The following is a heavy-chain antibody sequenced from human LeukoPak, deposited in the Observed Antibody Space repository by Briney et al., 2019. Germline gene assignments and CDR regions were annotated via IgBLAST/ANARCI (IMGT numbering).Heavy chain of an antibody. J-gene: IGHJ5*02. CDR2: IYYSGST. Sequence: SETLSLTCTVSGGSISSGGYYWSWIRQHPGKGLEWIGYIYYSGSTYYNPSLKSRVTISVDTSKNQFSLKLSSVTAADTAVYYCARDQGWELPTENWFDPWGQGTLVTVSS. D-gene: IGHD1-26*01. CDR1: GGSISSGGYY. CDR3: ARDQGWELPTENWFDP. V-gene: IGHV4-31*03.